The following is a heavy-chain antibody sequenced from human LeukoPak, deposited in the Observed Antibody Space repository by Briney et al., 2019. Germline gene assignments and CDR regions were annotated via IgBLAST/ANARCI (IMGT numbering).Heavy chain of an antibody. Sequence: GGSLRLSCAASGFTFSSYRMSWVRQAPGKGLEWVANIKQDGSEKYYVDSVKGRFTISRDNAKNSLYLQMNSLRAEDTAVYYCAREEIVVVVAATEAFDYWGQGTLVTVSS. CDR2: IKQDGSEK. D-gene: IGHD2-15*01. J-gene: IGHJ4*02. CDR1: GFTFSSYR. V-gene: IGHV3-7*03. CDR3: AREEIVVVVAATEAFDY.